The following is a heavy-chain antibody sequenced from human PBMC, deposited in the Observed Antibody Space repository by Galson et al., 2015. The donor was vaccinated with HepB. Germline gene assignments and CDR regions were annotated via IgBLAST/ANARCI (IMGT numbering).Heavy chain of an antibody. D-gene: IGHD2-8*01. V-gene: IGHV3-30*18. Sequence: LRLSCAASGFTFSSYGMHWVRQAPGKGLEWVAVISYDGSNKYYADSVKGRFTISRDNSKNTLYLQMNSLRAEDTAVYYCAKGKIGYCTNGVCFNHHHYYYYYMDVWGKGTTVTVSS. CDR2: ISYDGSNK. CDR1: GFTFSSYG. CDR3: AKGKIGYCTNGVCFNHHHYYYYYMDV. J-gene: IGHJ6*03.